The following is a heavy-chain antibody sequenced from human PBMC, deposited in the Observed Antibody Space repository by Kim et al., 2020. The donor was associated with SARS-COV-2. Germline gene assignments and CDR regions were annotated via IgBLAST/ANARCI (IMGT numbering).Heavy chain of an antibody. D-gene: IGHD2-15*01. CDR3: ARHEDLDYYGLDV. Sequence: SETLSLTCTVSGGSIRSSTHYWGWIHQPPGKGLEWIGSISYSGTTYYNPSLQSRVTISVDTSKNQFSLKVNSVTAADTAVYYCARHEDLDYYGLDVWGQGTTVTVSS. J-gene: IGHJ6*01. CDR2: ISYSGTT. V-gene: IGHV4-39*01. CDR1: GGSIRSSTHY.